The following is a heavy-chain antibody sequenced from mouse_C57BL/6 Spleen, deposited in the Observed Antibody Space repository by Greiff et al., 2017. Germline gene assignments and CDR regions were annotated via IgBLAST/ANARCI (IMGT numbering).Heavy chain of an antibody. Sequence: QVQLQQPGAELVKPGASVKLSCKASGYTFTSYWMQWVKQRPGQGLEWIGEIDPSDSYTNYNQKFKGKATLTVDTSSSTAYMQLSSLTSEDSAVYYCARVGDYDVPYAMDYWGQGTSVTVSS. CDR3: ARVGDYDVPYAMDY. CDR1: GYTFTSYW. CDR2: IDPSDSYT. J-gene: IGHJ4*01. V-gene: IGHV1-50*01. D-gene: IGHD2-4*01.